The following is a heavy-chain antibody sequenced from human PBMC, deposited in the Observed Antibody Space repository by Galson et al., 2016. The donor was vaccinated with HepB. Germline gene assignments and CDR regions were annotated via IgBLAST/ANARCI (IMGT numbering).Heavy chain of an antibody. CDR1: GYTLTSHA. V-gene: IGHV1-18*04. CDR3: ARPFGSGNYDAFDV. Sequence: SVMVSCKASGYTLTSHAINWVRQAPGQGLEWMGWISAHNGNTNYAQSLQGRVTLTTETSTNTAYMELRSLRSDDPALYYCARPFGSGNYDAFDVWGQGTMVTVSS. J-gene: IGHJ3*01. D-gene: IGHD3-10*01. CDR2: ISAHNGNT.